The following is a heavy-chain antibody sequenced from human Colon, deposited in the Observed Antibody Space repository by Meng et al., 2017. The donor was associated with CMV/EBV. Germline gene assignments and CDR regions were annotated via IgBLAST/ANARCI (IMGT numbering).Heavy chain of an antibody. V-gene: IGHV1-2*02. D-gene: IGHD2-21*01. Sequence: ASVKVSCKASGYTFTGYYMHWVRQAPGQGLEWMGWINPNSGGTNYAQKFQGRVTMTRDTSISTAYMELSRLRSDDTAVYCCARDNSAKIGSRPDIVVVIAIRYNWFDPWGQGTLVTVSS. CDR3: ARDNSAKIGSRPDIVVVIAIRYNWFDP. CDR1: GYTFTGYY. J-gene: IGHJ5*02. CDR2: INPNSGGT.